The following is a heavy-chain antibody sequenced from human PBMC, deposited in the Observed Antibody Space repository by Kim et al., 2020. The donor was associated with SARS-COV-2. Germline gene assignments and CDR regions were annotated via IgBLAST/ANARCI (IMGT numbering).Heavy chain of an antibody. CDR2: ISSSGTTI. J-gene: IGHJ4*02. Sequence: GGSLRLSCAASGFTFSDYYMSWIRQPPGKGLEWVSFISSSGTTIYSADSVKGRFTVSRDNAKNSLYLQMNNLRAEDTGVYYCARSIYGGNSGFDYWGQGTLVTVSS. D-gene: IGHD4-17*01. CDR3: ARSIYGGNSGFDY. V-gene: IGHV3-11*04. CDR1: GFTFSDYY.